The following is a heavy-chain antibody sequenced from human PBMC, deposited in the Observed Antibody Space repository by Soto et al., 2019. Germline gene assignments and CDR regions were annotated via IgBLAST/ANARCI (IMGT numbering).Heavy chain of an antibody. CDR1: GGSISSYY. Sequence: TSETLSLTCTVSGGSISSYYWSWIRQPPGKGLEWIGYIYYSGSTNYNPSLKSRVTISVDTSKNQFSLKLSSVTAADTAVYYCARMVGVVVPAATYAGWFDPWGQGTLVTSPQ. CDR3: ARMVGVVVPAATYAGWFDP. J-gene: IGHJ5*02. CDR2: IYYSGST. D-gene: IGHD2-2*01. V-gene: IGHV4-59*01.